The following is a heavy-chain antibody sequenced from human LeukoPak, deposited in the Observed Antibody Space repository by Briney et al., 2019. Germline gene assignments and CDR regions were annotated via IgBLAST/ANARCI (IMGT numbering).Heavy chain of an antibody. CDR3: ARMVGSLSSSWYYFDY. V-gene: IGHV1-69*13. CDR1: GYTFTSYG. D-gene: IGHD6-13*01. Sequence: SVKVSCKASGYTFTSYGISWVRQAPGQGLEWMGGIIPIFGTANYAQKFQGRVTITADESTSTAYMELSSLRSEDTAVYYCARMVGSLSSSWYYFDYWGQGTLVTVSS. CDR2: IIPIFGTA. J-gene: IGHJ4*02.